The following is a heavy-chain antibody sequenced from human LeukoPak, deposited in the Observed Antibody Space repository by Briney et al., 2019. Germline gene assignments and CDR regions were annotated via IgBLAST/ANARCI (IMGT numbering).Heavy chain of an antibody. CDR3: ASWFRSTRAFDI. Sequence: PSETLSLTCTVSGDSIRSYYWSRIRQPPGKGLEWIGYINYSGSANYNPSLRSRVTISVDTSKNQFSLKLGSVTAADTAVYYCASWFRSTRAFDIWGQGTMVTVSS. CDR2: INYSGSA. CDR1: GDSIRSYY. V-gene: IGHV4-59*12. D-gene: IGHD3-10*01. J-gene: IGHJ3*02.